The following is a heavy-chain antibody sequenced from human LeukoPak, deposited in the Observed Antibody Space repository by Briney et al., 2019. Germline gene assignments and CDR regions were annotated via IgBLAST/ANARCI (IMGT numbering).Heavy chain of an antibody. J-gene: IGHJ3*02. D-gene: IGHD1-26*01. CDR1: GYSFTSYW. CDR3: ARYGCTLPCANSWSWPYAFDI. Sequence: GESLQISCQGSGYSFTSYWIGSARPMPGKGLEWMGIIYPGDSDTRYSPSLQGPVTISADKSISTAYLQFSRLVVPETAMYYCARYGCTLPCANSWSWPYAFDIWGQGTMVTVSS. V-gene: IGHV5-51*01. CDR2: IYPGDSDT.